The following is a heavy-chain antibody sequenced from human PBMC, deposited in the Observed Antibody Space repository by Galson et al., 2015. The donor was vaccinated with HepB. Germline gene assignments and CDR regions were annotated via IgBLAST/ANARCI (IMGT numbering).Heavy chain of an antibody. CDR2: IIPIFRTA. D-gene: IGHD3-22*01. CDR1: GGTFRTNV. CDR3: AREGSLYYDSSGHSGI. J-gene: IGHJ3*02. Sequence: SVKVSCKVSGGTFRTNVISWVRQAPGQGLEWMGGIIPIFRTANYAQKFQGRVTITADESTSTAYMEMSSLRSEDTAVYYCAREGSLYYDSSGHSGIWGQGTMVTVSS. V-gene: IGHV1-69*13.